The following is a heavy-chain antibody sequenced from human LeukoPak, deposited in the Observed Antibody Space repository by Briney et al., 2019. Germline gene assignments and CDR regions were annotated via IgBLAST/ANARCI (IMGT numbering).Heavy chain of an antibody. CDR2: IRGSGGGT. V-gene: IGHV3-23*01. CDR3: GRDPYGDYVGAFDF. D-gene: IGHD4-17*01. Sequence: GSLTLSCAASGLTLSNYEMNWVRQTPGKGLEWVSSIRGSGGGTSYADSVKGRFTMSRNNSKNTLYLQMDSLRVEDTAVYFCGRDPYGDYVGAFDFQGPGTLVTVSS. J-gene: IGHJ3*01. CDR1: GLTLSNYE.